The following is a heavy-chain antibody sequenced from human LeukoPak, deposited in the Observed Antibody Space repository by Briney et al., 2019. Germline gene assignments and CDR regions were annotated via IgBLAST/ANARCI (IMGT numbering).Heavy chain of an antibody. CDR3: ARVGAAGFDY. J-gene: IGHJ4*02. CDR1: GFTFSGYW. D-gene: IGHD6-25*01. V-gene: IGHV3-7*01. Sequence: PGGSLRLSCAASGFTFSGYWMSWVRQAPGKGLEWVANIKQDGSEKYYVDSVKGRFTISRDNAKNSLYLQMNSLRAEDTAVYNCARVGAAGFDYWGQGTLVTVSS. CDR2: IKQDGSEK.